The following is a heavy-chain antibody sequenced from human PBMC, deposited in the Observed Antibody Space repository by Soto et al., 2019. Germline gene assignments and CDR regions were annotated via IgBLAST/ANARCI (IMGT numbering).Heavy chain of an antibody. J-gene: IGHJ4*02. V-gene: IGHV4-31*03. Sequence: QVQLQESGPGLVKPSQTLSLTCTVSGGSISSGGYYWSWIRQHPGKGLEWIGYIYYSGSTYYNPSLKSRVTISVDTSKNQFSLKLSSVTAADTAVYYCAREEIYGSGSYYVDYWGQGTLVTVSS. D-gene: IGHD3-10*01. CDR3: AREEIYGSGSYYVDY. CDR1: GGSISSGGYY. CDR2: IYYSGST.